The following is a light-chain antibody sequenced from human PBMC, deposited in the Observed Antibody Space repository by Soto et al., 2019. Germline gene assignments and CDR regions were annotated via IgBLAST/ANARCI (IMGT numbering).Light chain of an antibody. CDR2: GAS. V-gene: IGKV3-15*01. CDR1: QSVSSN. Sequence: EIVMTQSPTTLSVSPGERATLSCRASQSVSSNLAWYQQKPGQTPRLLIYGASTRATGIPARFSGSGSGTELTLTISSLQSEDFAVYFCQHYNNWPYTFGQGTKLEIK. J-gene: IGKJ2*01. CDR3: QHYNNWPYT.